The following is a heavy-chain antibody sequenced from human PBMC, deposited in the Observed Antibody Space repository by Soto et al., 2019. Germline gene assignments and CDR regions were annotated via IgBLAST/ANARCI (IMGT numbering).Heavy chain of an antibody. D-gene: IGHD3-22*01. CDR2: VYYSGST. CDR1: GGSISGRSYY. J-gene: IGHJ4*02. CDR3: ARYYDSSGTYYFDD. V-gene: IGHV4-39*01. Sequence: SETLSLTCTVSGGSISGRSYYCGWIRQPPGKGLEWIGNVYYSGSTYYNPSLKTRVTISVDTSKNQFSLKLSSVTAADTAVYYCARYYDSSGTYYFDDWGQGTLVTVSS.